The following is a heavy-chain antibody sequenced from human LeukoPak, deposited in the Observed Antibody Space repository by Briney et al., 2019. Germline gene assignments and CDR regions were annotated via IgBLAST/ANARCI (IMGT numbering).Heavy chain of an antibody. J-gene: IGHJ6*03. CDR2: ISSSGSTI. D-gene: IGHD3-10*01. V-gene: IGHV3-48*03. CDR1: GFTFSSYE. CDR3: AKGGRGYYYYMDV. Sequence: GGSLRLSCAASGFTFSSYEMNWVRQAPGKGLEWVSYISSSGSTIYYADSVKGRFTISRDNAKNSLYLQMNSLRAEDTALYYRAKGGRGYYYYMDVWGKGTTVTISS.